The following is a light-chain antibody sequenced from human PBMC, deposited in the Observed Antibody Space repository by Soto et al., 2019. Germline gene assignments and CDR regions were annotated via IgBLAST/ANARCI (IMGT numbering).Light chain of an antibody. Sequence: QSVLTQPASVSGSPGQSITISCTGGSSDIGGYNYVSWFQQHPGKAPKLMIYEVTNRPSGVSNRFSGSKSGSTASLTISWLQAEDEADYYCSSYTSSNTLVFGTGTKVTVL. J-gene: IGLJ1*01. V-gene: IGLV2-14*01. CDR2: EVT. CDR1: SSDIGGYNY. CDR3: SSYTSSNTLV.